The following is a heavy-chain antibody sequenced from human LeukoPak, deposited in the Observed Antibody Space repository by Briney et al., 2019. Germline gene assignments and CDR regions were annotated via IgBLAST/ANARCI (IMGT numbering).Heavy chain of an antibody. J-gene: IGHJ4*02. Sequence: GGSLRLSCAASGFTFSSYSMNWVRQAPGNGLEWVSYISSSRSVIYYADSVKGRFTISRDNAKNSLYLQMNSLRAEDTAVYYCAREDTSGWFQDYFDYWGQGTLVTVSS. CDR3: AREDTSGWFQDYFDY. CDR2: ISSSRSVI. D-gene: IGHD6-19*01. CDR1: GFTFSSYS. V-gene: IGHV3-48*01.